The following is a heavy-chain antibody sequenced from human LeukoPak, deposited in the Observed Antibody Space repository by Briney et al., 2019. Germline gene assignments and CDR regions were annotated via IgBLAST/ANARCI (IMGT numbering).Heavy chain of an antibody. V-gene: IGHV5-10-1*01. J-gene: IGHJ6*02. D-gene: IGHD4-17*01. CDR2: IDPSDSYT. CDR3: ATVTTIYYYYGMDV. CDR1: GYSFTSYW. Sequence: GESLKISCKGSGYSFTSYWITWVRQMPRKGREWMGRIDPSDSYTNYSPSFQGHVTISADKSISTAYLQWSSLKASDTAMYYCATVTTIYYYYGMDVWGQGTTVTVSS.